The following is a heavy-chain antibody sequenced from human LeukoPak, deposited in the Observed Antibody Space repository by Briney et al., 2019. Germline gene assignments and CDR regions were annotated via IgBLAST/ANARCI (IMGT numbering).Heavy chain of an antibody. CDR1: GYTFTSYY. CDR3: ARGKTGVPRLVDAFDI. V-gene: IGHV1-46*01. CDR2: INPSGGST. D-gene: IGHD2-15*01. Sequence: ASVKVSCKASGYTFTSYYMHWVRQAPGQGLEWMGIINPSGGSTSYAQKFQGRVTMTRDTSTSTVYMELSSLRSEDAAVYYCARGKTGVPRLVDAFDIWGQGTMVTVSS. J-gene: IGHJ3*02.